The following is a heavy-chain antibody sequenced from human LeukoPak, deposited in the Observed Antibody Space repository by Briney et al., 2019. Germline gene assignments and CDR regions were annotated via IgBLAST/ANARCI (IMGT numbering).Heavy chain of an antibody. V-gene: IGHV3-49*04. CDR3: TSRVRGVINIDY. CDR1: GFTFGDYA. D-gene: IGHD3-10*01. Sequence: GGSLRLSCTASGFTFGDYAMIWVRQAPGKGLEWVGFIRINAYGGTTEYAASVKGRFTISRDDSKSIAYLQMNSLKTEDTAVYYCTSRVRGVINIDYWGQGTLVTVSS. J-gene: IGHJ4*02. CDR2: IRINAYGGTT.